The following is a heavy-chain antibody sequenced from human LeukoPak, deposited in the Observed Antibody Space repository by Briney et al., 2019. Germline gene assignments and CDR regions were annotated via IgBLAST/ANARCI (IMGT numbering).Heavy chain of an antibody. V-gene: IGHV1-69*01. Sequence: KVSCKASGDTFSSYVISWVRQAPGQGLEWMGGINPVFGTAHYAQKFQDRVTITADESTSTAYMELSSLRSEDTAVYYCAKTFLTAYDTYFYYYGLDVWGQGTPVTVSS. CDR1: GDTFSSYV. CDR2: INPVFGTA. CDR3: AKTFLTAYDTYFYYYGLDV. J-gene: IGHJ6*02. D-gene: IGHD3-9*01.